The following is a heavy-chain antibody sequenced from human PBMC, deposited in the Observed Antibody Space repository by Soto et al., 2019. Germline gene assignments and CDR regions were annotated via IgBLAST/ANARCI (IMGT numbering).Heavy chain of an antibody. D-gene: IGHD5-12*01. CDR1: GFTFRNYG. J-gene: IGHJ4*02. Sequence: GGSLRLSCVVSGFTFRNYGMHWVRQAPGKGLEWVAFISNDARNTYYADPVKGRFTSPRDNSRNTVYLQMDSLRPEDTAVYFCVKPGYAGISPDPNYFDYWGQGSLVTVS. CDR2: ISNDARNT. V-gene: IGHV3-30*18. CDR3: VKPGYAGISPDPNYFDY.